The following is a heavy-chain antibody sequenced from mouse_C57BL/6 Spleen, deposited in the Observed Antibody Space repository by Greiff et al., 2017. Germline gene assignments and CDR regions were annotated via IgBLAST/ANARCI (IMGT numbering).Heavy chain of an antibody. J-gene: IGHJ4*01. CDR1: GYTFTSYW. CDR2: INPSNGGT. V-gene: IGHV1-53*01. Sequence: QVQLQQSGTELVKPGASVKLSCKASGYTFTSYWMPWVKQRPGQGLEWIGTINPSNGGTNYNEKFKSKATLSGDKSSSTDYMQLSSLTSEDSAVDDCASLFCDGSYGHAMDYWGQGTSVTVSS. CDR3: ASLFCDGSYGHAMDY. D-gene: IGHD1-1*02.